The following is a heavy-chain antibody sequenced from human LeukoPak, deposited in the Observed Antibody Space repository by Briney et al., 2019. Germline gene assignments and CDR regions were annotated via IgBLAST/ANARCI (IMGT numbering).Heavy chain of an antibody. CDR1: GGSISSYY. D-gene: IGHD3-10*01. Sequence: SETLSLTCTVSGGSISSYYWSWIRQPPGKGLEWVGYIYYSGSTNYNPSLKSRVTISVDTSKNQFSLKLSSVTAADTGVYYCARFSMVRGEGGNWFDPWGQGTLVTVSS. CDR3: ARFSMVRGEGGNWFDP. J-gene: IGHJ5*02. CDR2: IYYSGST. V-gene: IGHV4-59*01.